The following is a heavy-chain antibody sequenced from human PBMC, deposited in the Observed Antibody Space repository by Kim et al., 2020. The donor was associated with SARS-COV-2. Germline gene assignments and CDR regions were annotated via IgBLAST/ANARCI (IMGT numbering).Heavy chain of an antibody. CDR2: IKSKTDGGTT. J-gene: IGHJ4*02. CDR3: TTVDTAMVTSYFDY. D-gene: IGHD5-18*01. CDR1: GFTFSNAW. V-gene: IGHV3-15*01. Sequence: GGSLRLSCAASGFTFSNAWMSWVRQAPGKGLEWVGRIKSKTDGGTTDYAAPVKGRFTISRDDSKNTLYLQMNSLKTEDTAVYYCTTVDTAMVTSYFDYWGQGTLVTVSS.